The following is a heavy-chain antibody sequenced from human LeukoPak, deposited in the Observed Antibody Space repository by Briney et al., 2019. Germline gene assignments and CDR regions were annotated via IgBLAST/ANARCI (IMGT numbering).Heavy chain of an antibody. Sequence: PGGSLRLSCAASGFTFDDYAMHWVRQAPGKGLERVSLISGDGGSTYYADSVKGRFTISRDNSKNSLYLQMNSLRTEDTALYYCAKDSRSYYYYYMDVWGKGTTVTVSS. V-gene: IGHV3-43*02. CDR1: GFTFDDYA. CDR2: ISGDGGST. CDR3: AKDSRSYYYYYMDV. J-gene: IGHJ6*03.